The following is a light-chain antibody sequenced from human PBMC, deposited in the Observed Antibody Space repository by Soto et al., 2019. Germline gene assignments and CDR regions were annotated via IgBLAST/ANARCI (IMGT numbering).Light chain of an antibody. CDR1: QSVLYSSNNKNY. V-gene: IGKV4-1*01. Sequence: DIVMTRSPDSLAVSLGERATINCKSSQSVLYSSNNKNYLACYQQRPGQPPKLLIYWSSTRESGVPDRFSGSGSGTDFTLTITSLQAEDVAVYYCQQYESTPPTFGQGTKLEIK. CDR2: WSS. J-gene: IGKJ2*01. CDR3: QQYESTPPT.